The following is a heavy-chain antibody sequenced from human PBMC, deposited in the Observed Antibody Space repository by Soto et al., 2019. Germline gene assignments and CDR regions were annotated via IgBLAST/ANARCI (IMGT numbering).Heavy chain of an antibody. CDR1: GYTFTSYA. J-gene: IGHJ6*02. CDR3: AREQQLVAYYYYYYGMDV. V-gene: IGHV1-3*01. CDR2: INAGNGNT. D-gene: IGHD6-13*01. Sequence: GASVKVSCKASGYTFTSYAMHWVRQAPGQRLEWMGWINAGNGNTKYSQKFQGRVTITRDTSASTAYMELSSLRSEDTAVYYCAREQQLVAYYYYYYGMDVSGQGTTVTVSS.